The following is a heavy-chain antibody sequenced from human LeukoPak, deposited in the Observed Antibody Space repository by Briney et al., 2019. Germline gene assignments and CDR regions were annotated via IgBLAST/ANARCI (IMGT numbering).Heavy chain of an antibody. D-gene: IGHD5-12*01. CDR3: AREGGYVFDY. Sequence: GGSLRLSCAASGFTFSSYWMHWVRQAPAKGLVWVSRINSDGSTTTYADSVKGRFTISRDNSKNTVYLQMNSLRPEDTAMYYCAREGGYVFDYWGQGTLVTVSS. CDR2: INSDGSTT. V-gene: IGHV3-74*01. J-gene: IGHJ4*02. CDR1: GFTFSSYW.